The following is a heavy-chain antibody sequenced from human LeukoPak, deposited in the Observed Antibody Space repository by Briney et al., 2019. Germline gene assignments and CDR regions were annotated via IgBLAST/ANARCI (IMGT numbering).Heavy chain of an antibody. CDR1: GFTFSAYA. CDR3: AKPLLRVGTDYNFWSGYRD. J-gene: IGHJ4*02. Sequence: GGTLRLSCAASGFTFSAYAMSWVRQAPGKGLEWVSTVSGSGGTTYYADSVKGRFTISRDNSKNTLYLEMNSLRSEDTAVYYCAKPLLRVGTDYNFWSGYRDWGQGTLVTVSP. V-gene: IGHV3-23*01. D-gene: IGHD3-3*01. CDR2: VSGSGGTT.